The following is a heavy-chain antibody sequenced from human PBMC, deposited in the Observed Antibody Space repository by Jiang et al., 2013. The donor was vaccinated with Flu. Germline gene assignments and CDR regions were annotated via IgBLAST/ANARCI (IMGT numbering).Heavy chain of an antibody. CDR2: IYWDDDK. Sequence: PPGKALEWLALIYWDDDKRYSPSLKSRLTITKDTSKNQVVLTMTNMDPVDTATYYCAQIPTPHSDDWHWNFDYWGQGTLVTVSS. CDR3: AQIPTPHSDDWHWNFDY. D-gene: IGHD3-9*01. V-gene: IGHV2-5*02. J-gene: IGHJ4*02.